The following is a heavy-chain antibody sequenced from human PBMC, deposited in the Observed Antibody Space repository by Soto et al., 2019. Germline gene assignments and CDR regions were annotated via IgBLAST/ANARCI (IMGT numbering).Heavy chain of an antibody. V-gene: IGHV3-49*03. D-gene: IGHD2-2*01. Sequence: PGGSLCLSCTASGFSISDYAICWFRQAPGEGVGWVGVIRSKAYGVTTHYAASVKGRYAISRDDYKRTAYLQMNSVTTEDAAVYFCAKYTSVSRDSFFGMDVWGHGTTVTVSS. CDR1: GFSISDYA. J-gene: IGHJ6*02. CDR2: IRSKAYGVTT. CDR3: AKYTSVSRDSFFGMDV.